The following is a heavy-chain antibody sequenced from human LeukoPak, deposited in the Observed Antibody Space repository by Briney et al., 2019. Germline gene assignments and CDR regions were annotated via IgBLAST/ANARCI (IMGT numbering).Heavy chain of an antibody. CDR3: AKERAASGFDY. CDR2: ISGSGGAT. J-gene: IGHJ4*02. Sequence: GGSLRLSCAASGFTFSNYAMGWVRQAPGKGLEWVSTISGSGGATYYADSVKGRFTISRDNSKNTLYLQMNSLRAEDTAVYYCAKERAASGFDYWGQGALVGVSS. CDR1: GFTFSNYA. V-gene: IGHV3-23*01. D-gene: IGHD6-13*01.